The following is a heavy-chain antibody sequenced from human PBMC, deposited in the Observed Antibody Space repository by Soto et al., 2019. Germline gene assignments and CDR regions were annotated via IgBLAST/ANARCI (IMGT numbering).Heavy chain of an antibody. Sequence: EVQLLESGGGLVQPGGSLRLSCAASGFTFFSYGMSWVRQAPGKGLEWVSGISGGGDGTYYADSVKGRFTVSRDNSKNTLYLQMNSRRAEDTAVYYCTRRSQWWLNCFDPWGQGTLVTVSS. J-gene: IGHJ5*02. V-gene: IGHV3-23*01. CDR2: ISGGGDGT. CDR3: TRRSQWWLNCFDP. D-gene: IGHD2-15*01. CDR1: GFTFFSYG.